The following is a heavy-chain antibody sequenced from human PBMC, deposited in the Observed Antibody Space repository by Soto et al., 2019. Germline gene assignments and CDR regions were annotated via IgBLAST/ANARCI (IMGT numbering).Heavy chain of an antibody. Sequence: ASVKVSCKASGHTFTSYGISWVRQAPGQGLEWMGWISAYNGNTNYAQKLQGRVTMTTDTSTSTAYMELRSLRSDDTAVYYCARHPPYGGAFDIWGQGTMVTVSS. CDR2: ISAYNGNT. CDR1: GHTFTSYG. V-gene: IGHV1-18*01. J-gene: IGHJ3*02. D-gene: IGHD2-8*01. CDR3: ARHPPYGGAFDI.